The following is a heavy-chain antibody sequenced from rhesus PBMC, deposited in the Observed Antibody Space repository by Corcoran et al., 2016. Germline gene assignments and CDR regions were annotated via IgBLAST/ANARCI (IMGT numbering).Heavy chain of an antibody. Sequence: QVQLQESGPGVVKPSETLSLTCAVSGGSISDSYRWSWIRQPPGKGLEWIGYIYGSSTSTNSNPSLKSRVTISKDTSKNQFSLKLSSVTAADTAVYYCARERGSEWYWYFDLWGPGTPITISS. CDR1: GGSISDSYR. V-gene: IGHV4S10*01. CDR3: ARERGSEWYWYFDL. CDR2: IYGSSTST. J-gene: IGHJ2*01. D-gene: IGHD6-25*01.